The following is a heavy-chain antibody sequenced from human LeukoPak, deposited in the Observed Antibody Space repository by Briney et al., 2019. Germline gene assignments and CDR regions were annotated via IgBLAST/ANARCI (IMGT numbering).Heavy chain of an antibody. V-gene: IGHV1-18*01. J-gene: IGHJ6*03. CDR3: ARVVYDILTGAGYYYYMDV. Sequence: ASVKVSCKASGYTFTSYGISWVRQAPGQGLEWMGWISAYNGNTNDAQKLQGRVTMTTDTSTSTAYMELRSLRSDDTAVYYCARVVYDILTGAGYYYYMDVWGKGTTVTVSS. CDR1: GYTFTSYG. D-gene: IGHD3-9*01. CDR2: ISAYNGNT.